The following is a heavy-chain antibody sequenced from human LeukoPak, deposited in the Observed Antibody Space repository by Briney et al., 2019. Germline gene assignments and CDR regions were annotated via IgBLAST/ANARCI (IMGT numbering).Heavy chain of an antibody. J-gene: IGHJ6*04. D-gene: IGHD3-10*02. Sequence: GGSLRLSCAASGFTFSSYSFNWVRQAPGKGLEWVSYISRTTSYADSVKGRFTISRDNAKNSLYLQMNSLRAEDTAVYYCAELGITMIGGVWGKGTTVTISS. CDR3: AELGITMIGGV. CDR1: GFTFSSYS. CDR2: ISRTT. V-gene: IGHV3-48*04.